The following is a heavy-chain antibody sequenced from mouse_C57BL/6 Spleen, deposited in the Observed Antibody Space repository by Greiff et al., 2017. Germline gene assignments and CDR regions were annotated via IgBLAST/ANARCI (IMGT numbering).Heavy chain of an antibody. CDR3: AREIYDGYHDWYFDV. J-gene: IGHJ1*03. V-gene: IGHV7-1*01. CDR1: GFTFSDFY. Sequence: EVKLVESGGGLVQSGRSLRLSCATSGFTFSDFYMEWVRQAPGKGLEWIAASRNKANDYTTEYSASVKGRFIVSRDTSQSILYLQMNALRAEDTAIYYCAREIYDGYHDWYFDVWGTGTTVTVSS. D-gene: IGHD2-3*01. CDR2: SRNKANDYTT.